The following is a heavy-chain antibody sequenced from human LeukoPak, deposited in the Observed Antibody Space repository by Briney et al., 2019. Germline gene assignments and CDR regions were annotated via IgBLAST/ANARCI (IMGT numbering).Heavy chain of an antibody. CDR2: ISGSGGST. CDR3: AGLWEQQLVPPYFQH. D-gene: IGHD6-13*01. CDR1: GFTFSSYA. J-gene: IGHJ1*01. V-gene: IGHV3-23*01. Sequence: PGGSLRLSCAASGFTFSSYAMSWVRQAPGKGLEWVSPISGSGGSTYYADSVKGRFTISRDNSKNTLYLQMNSLRAEDTAVYYCAGLWEQQLVPPYFQHWGQGTLVTVSS.